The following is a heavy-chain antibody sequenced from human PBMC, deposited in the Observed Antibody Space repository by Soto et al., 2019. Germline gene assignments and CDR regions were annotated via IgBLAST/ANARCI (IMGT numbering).Heavy chain of an antibody. Sequence: GGSLRLSCAASGFTFSDYYMSWIRQAPGKGLEWISYISNRGSNIYYADSVRGRFTISRDNAKNSLYLQMNSLRAEDTAVYYCARSDSGYDSLDYWGQGTLVTVSA. CDR1: GFTFSDYY. CDR3: ARSDSGYDSLDY. J-gene: IGHJ4*02. V-gene: IGHV3-11*01. D-gene: IGHD5-12*01. CDR2: ISNRGSNI.